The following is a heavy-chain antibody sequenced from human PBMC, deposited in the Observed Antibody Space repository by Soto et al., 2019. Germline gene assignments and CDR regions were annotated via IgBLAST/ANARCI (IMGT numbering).Heavy chain of an antibody. Sequence: GASVKVSCKASDYTFTTYGIGWVRQAPGQGLEWLGWITGNNDNTNYAQKFQDRVTMTTDTSTSTAYMELTSLRSDDTAVYYCARGSRCTDGVCYATTPFDYWGQGTLVTVSS. CDR3: ARGSRCTDGVCYATTPFDY. CDR2: ITGNNDNT. D-gene: IGHD2-8*01. J-gene: IGHJ4*02. CDR1: DYTFTTYG. V-gene: IGHV1-18*01.